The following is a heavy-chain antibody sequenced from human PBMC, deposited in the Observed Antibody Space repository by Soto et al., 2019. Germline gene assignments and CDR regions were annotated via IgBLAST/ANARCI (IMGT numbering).Heavy chain of an antibody. CDR3: ARPNYGTLAY. CDR1: GYTFTGYY. D-gene: IGHD3-10*01. CDR2: INPNNGGT. Sequence: ASVKVSCKASGYTFTGYYIHWVRQAPGQGLEWIGWINPNNGGTNYAQKFQGRVTMTRDTSISTAYMELSRLRSDDTALYYCARPNYGTLAYWGQGTLVTVSS. V-gene: IGHV1-2*02. J-gene: IGHJ4*02.